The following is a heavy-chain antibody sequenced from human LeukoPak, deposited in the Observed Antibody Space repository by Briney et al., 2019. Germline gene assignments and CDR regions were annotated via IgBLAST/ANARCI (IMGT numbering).Heavy chain of an antibody. CDR1: GYTFTELS. D-gene: IGHD3-3*01. Sequence: ASVKVSCKVSGYTFTELSMHWVRQALGKGLEWMGGFDPEDGETIYAQKFQGRVTMTEDTSTDTAYMELSSLRSEDTAVYYCATRRFLEWGDWFDPWGQGTLVTVSS. V-gene: IGHV1-24*01. CDR2: FDPEDGET. CDR3: ATRRFLEWGDWFDP. J-gene: IGHJ5*02.